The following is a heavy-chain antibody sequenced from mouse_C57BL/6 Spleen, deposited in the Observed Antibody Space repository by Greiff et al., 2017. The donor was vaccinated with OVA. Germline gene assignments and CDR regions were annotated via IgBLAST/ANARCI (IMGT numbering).Heavy chain of an antibody. V-gene: IGHV1-55*01. CDR3: AYSNYGGGLDY. J-gene: IGHJ2*01. Sequence: QVQLQQPGAELVKPGASVKMSCKASGYTFTSYWITWVKQRPGQGLEWIGDIYPGSGSTNYNEKFKSKATLTVDPSSSTAYMQLSSLTSEDSAVYYCAYSNYGGGLDYWGQGTTLTVSS. CDR2: IYPGSGST. D-gene: IGHD2-5*01. CDR1: GYTFTSYW.